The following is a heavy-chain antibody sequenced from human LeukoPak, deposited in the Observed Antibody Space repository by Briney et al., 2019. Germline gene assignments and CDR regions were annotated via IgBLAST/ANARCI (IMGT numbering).Heavy chain of an antibody. CDR1: GYTFTDYY. CDR3: AREPVVLVPAAIFNWLDP. Sequence: ASVKVSCKASGYTFTDYYIHWVRQAPGQGLEWMGYINPNSGGTNYAQKFQGRVTMTRDTSISTAYMELSRLRSDDTAVYYCAREPVVLVPAAIFNWLDPWGQGTLVTVSS. J-gene: IGHJ5*02. D-gene: IGHD2-2*01. CDR2: INPNSGGT. V-gene: IGHV1-2*02.